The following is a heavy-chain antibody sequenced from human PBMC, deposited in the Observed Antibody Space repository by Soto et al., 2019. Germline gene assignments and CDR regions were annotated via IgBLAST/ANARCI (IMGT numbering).Heavy chain of an antibody. CDR2: IYHSGST. J-gene: IGHJ4*02. CDR1: GGSISSSNW. D-gene: IGHD1-26*01. V-gene: IGHV4-4*02. CDR3: ARRYGSAIDY. Sequence: PSETLSLTCAVSGGSISSSNWWSWVRQPPGKGLEWIGDIYHSGSTNYNPSLKSRVTISVDTSKNQFSLKLSSVTAADTAVYYCARRYGSAIDYWGQGTLVTVSS.